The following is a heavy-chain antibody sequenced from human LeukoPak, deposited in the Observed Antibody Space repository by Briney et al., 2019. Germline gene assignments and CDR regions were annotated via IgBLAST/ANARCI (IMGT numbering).Heavy chain of an antibody. CDR3: AREGRSSSPRTSSDYYYMDV. Sequence: SETLSLTCTVSGGSISSGGYYWSWIRQHPGKGLEWIGYIYYSGSTYYNPSLKSRVTISVDTSKNQFSLKLSSVTAADTAVYYCAREGRSSSPRTSSDYYYMDVWGKGTTVTVSS. V-gene: IGHV4-31*03. CDR1: GGSISSGGYY. CDR2: IYYSGST. D-gene: IGHD6-6*01. J-gene: IGHJ6*03.